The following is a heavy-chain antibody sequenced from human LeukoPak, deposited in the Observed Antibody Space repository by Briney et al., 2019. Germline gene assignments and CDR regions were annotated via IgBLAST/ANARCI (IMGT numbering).Heavy chain of an antibody. J-gene: IGHJ4*02. CDR1: GFTFSTFA. D-gene: IGHD2-8*02. V-gene: IGHV3-23*01. Sequence: GGSLRLSCAASGFTFSTFAMIWVRQPPGKGLEWVSSIFPSGGEIHYADSVRGRFTISRDNSKSTLFLQMNSLRAEDTAIYYCATYRQVLLPFESWGQGTLVTVSS. CDR2: IFPSGGEI. CDR3: ATYRQVLLPFES.